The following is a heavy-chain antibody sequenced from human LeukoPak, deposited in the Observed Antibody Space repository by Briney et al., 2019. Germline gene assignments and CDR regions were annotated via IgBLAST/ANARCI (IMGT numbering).Heavy chain of an antibody. Sequence: GESLKISCKGSGYTFTSYWIGWVRQMPGKGLEWMGIIYPGDSDTKYSPSFQGQVTITADKPISTAYLQWSSLKASDTATHYSAKSYSSSTSCYNWYFDLWGRGTLVTVSP. CDR3: AKSYSSSTSCYNWYFDL. CDR2: IYPGDSDT. D-gene: IGHD2-2*01. CDR1: GYTFTSYW. J-gene: IGHJ2*01. V-gene: IGHV5-51*01.